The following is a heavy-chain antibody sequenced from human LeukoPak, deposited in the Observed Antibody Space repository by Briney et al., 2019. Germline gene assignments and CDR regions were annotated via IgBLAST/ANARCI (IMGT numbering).Heavy chain of an antibody. CDR1: GYTFTTYY. Sequence: GASVKVSCKASGYTFTTYYMHWVRQAPGQGLEWMGWIDPKSGGTKYAQQFQGRVSMTRDTSMSTAYMEFSSLRPDDTAVYYCATKLAIPQWYFDLWGRGTQVTVSS. CDR2: IDPKSGGT. CDR3: ATKLAIPQWYFDL. D-gene: IGHD1-1*01. J-gene: IGHJ2*01. V-gene: IGHV1-2*02.